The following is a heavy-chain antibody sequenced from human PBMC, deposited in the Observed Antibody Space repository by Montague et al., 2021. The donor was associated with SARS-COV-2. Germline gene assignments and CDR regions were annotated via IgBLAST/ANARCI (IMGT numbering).Heavy chain of an antibody. V-gene: IGHV4-59*01. CDR1: GGSISSYY. D-gene: IGHD6-19*01. J-gene: IGHJ3*02. CDR3: ARGSGWMGNAFDI. Sequence: SETLSLSCTVSGGSISSYYWSWIRQPPGKGLEWIGYIYYSGSTNYNPSLESRVTISVDTFKNQFSLKLSSVTAADTAVYYCARGSGWMGNAFDIWGQGTMVTVSS. CDR2: IYYSGST.